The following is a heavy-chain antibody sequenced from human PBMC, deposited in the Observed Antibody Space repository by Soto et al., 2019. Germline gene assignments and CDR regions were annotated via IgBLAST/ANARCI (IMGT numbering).Heavy chain of an antibody. CDR1: GFTFSSYG. Sequence: GGSLRLSCAASGFTFSSYGMHWVRQAPGKGLEWVAVIWYDGSNKYYADSVKGRFTISRDNSKNTLYLQMNSLRAEDTAVYYCARDGFGYYYGSGSYYPVRGDYYYYGMDVWGQGTTVTVSS. V-gene: IGHV3-33*01. J-gene: IGHJ6*02. D-gene: IGHD3-10*01. CDR2: IWYDGSNK. CDR3: ARDGFGYYYGSGSYYPVRGDYYYYGMDV.